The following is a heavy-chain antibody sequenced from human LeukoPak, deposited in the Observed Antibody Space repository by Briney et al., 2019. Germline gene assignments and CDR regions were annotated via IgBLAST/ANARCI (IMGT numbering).Heavy chain of an antibody. D-gene: IGHD3-22*01. J-gene: IGHJ3*02. Sequence: SETLSLTCAVYGGSFSGYYWSWIRQPPGKGLEWIGEINHSGSTNYNPSLKSRVTMSVDTSKNQFSLKLSSVTAADTAVYYCAREITMIVSDDAFDIWGQGTMVTVSS. CDR1: GGSFSGYY. CDR2: INHSGST. V-gene: IGHV4-34*01. CDR3: AREITMIVSDDAFDI.